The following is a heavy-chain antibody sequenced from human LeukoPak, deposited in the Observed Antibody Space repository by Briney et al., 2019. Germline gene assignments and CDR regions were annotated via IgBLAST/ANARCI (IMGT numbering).Heavy chain of an antibody. Sequence: GGSLRLSCAASGFTFSSYSMNWVRQAPGKGLEWVSSISSSSSYIYYADSVKGRFTISRDNAKNSLYLQMNSLRAEDTAVYYCARDIQAMAARPGFDYWGQGTLVTVSS. D-gene: IGHD6-6*01. CDR3: ARDIQAMAARPGFDY. CDR2: ISSSSSYI. CDR1: GFTFSSYS. J-gene: IGHJ4*02. V-gene: IGHV3-21*01.